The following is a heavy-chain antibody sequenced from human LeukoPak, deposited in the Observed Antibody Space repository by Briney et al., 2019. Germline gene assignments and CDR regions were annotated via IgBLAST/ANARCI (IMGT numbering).Heavy chain of an antibody. CDR1: GGTFSSYA. J-gene: IGHJ6*02. D-gene: IGHD3-3*01. V-gene: IGHV1-69*13. CDR2: IIPIFGAA. CDR3: ARPTDDFWSGYYSPPYYYYGMDV. Sequence: SVKVSCKASGGTFSSYAISWVRQAPGQGLEWMGGIIPIFGAANYAQKFQGRVTITADESTSTAYMELSSLRSEGTAVYYCARPTDDFWSGYYSPPYYYYGMDVWGQGTTVTVSS.